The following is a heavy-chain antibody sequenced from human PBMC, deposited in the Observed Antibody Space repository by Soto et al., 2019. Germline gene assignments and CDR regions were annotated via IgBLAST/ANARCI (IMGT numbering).Heavy chain of an antibody. Sequence: QVQLQQWGAGLLKPSETLSLTCAVYGGSFSGYYWSWIRQPPGKGLEWIGEINHSGSTNYNPSLKSRFTISVDTSKNQFSLKLSSVTAADTAVYYCARDSIVVVPAAMSRSAFDIWGQGTMVTVSS. D-gene: IGHD2-2*01. CDR3: ARDSIVVVPAAMSRSAFDI. CDR1: GGSFSGYY. J-gene: IGHJ3*02. CDR2: INHSGST. V-gene: IGHV4-34*01.